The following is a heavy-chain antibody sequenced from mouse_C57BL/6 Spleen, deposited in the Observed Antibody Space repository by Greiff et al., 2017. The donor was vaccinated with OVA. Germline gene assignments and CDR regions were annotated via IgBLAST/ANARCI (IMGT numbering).Heavy chain of an antibody. Sequence: EVQGVESGGGLVKPGGSLKLSCAASGFTFSSYAMSWVRQTPEKRLEWVATISDGGSYTYYPDNVKGRFTISRDNAKNNLYLQMSHLKSEDTAMYYCARDPYDGYYGAFDYWGQGTTLTVSS. CDR3: ARDPYDGYYGAFDY. V-gene: IGHV5-4*01. CDR1: GFTFSSYA. J-gene: IGHJ2*01. D-gene: IGHD2-3*01. CDR2: ISDGGSYT.